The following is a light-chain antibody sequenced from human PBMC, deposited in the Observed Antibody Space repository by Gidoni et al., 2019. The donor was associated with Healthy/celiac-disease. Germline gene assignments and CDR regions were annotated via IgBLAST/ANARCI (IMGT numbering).Light chain of an antibody. CDR1: QSISSY. J-gene: IGKJ2*03. CDR2: AAS. CDR3: QQSYSTPVS. Sequence: IQMTQSPSSLSASVGDRVTITCRASQSISSYLNWYQKKPGKAPKLLIYAASSLQSGVPSRFSGSGSGTDFTLTSSSLQHEDFATYYCQQSYSTPVSFGQGTKLEIK. V-gene: IGKV1-39*01.